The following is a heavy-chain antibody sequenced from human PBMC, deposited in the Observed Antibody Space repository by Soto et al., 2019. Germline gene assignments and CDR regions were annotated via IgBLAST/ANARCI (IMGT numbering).Heavy chain of an antibody. J-gene: IGHJ6*03. CDR2: ISAYNGNT. V-gene: IGHV1-18*01. Sequence: ASVKVSCKASGYTFTGYGISWVRQAPGQGLEWMGWISAYNGNTNYAQKLQGRVTMTTDTSTSTAYMELRSLRSDDTAVYYCARALLDSQGDYGDYESDSNMDVWGKGTTVTVSS. CDR1: GYTFTGYG. CDR3: ARALLDSQGDYGDYESDSNMDV. D-gene: IGHD4-17*01.